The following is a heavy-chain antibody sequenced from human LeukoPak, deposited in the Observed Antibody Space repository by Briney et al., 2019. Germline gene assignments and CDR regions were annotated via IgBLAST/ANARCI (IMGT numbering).Heavy chain of an antibody. V-gene: IGHV1-69*04. CDR2: IIPILGIA. CDR1: GGTFSSYA. CDR3: ARVRDHYGSGSYLEY. Sequence: SVKVSCKASGGTFSSYAISWVRQAPGQGREWMGRIIPILGIANYAQKFQGRVTITADKSTSTAYMELSSLRSEDTAVYYCARVRDHYGSGSYLEYWGQGTLVTVSS. J-gene: IGHJ4*02. D-gene: IGHD3-10*01.